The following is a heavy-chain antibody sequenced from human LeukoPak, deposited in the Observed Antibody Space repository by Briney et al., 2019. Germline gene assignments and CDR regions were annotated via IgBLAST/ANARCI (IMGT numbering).Heavy chain of an antibody. CDR3: TTVRVGEAIIEFAY. Sequence: PGGSLRLSRAASGFTFSNAWMNWVRQAPGKGLEWVGRIQRKIDGETTNYAAPVKGRFTISRDDSKNTLYLQMNSLKTEDTAVYYCTTVRVGEAIIEFAYWGQGSLVTVSS. V-gene: IGHV3-15*01. CDR2: IQRKIDGETT. D-gene: IGHD1-26*01. CDR1: GFTFSNAW. J-gene: IGHJ4*02.